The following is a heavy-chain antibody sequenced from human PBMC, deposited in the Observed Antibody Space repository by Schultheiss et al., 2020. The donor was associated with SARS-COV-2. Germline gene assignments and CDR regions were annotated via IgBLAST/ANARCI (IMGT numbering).Heavy chain of an antibody. J-gene: IGHJ4*02. CDR2: INPSGGST. Sequence: ASVKVSCKASGYTFTGYYMHWVRQAPGQGLEWMGWINPSGGSTSYAQKFQGRVTMTRDTSTSTVYMELSSLRSEDTAVYYCARDIGYCSGGSCAHDYWGQGTLVTVSS. D-gene: IGHD2-15*01. CDR3: ARDIGYCSGGSCAHDY. V-gene: IGHV1-46*01. CDR1: GYTFTGYY.